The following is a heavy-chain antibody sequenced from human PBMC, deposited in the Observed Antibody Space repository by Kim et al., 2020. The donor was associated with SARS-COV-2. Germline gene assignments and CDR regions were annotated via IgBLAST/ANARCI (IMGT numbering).Heavy chain of an antibody. V-gene: IGHV1-24*01. D-gene: IGHD3-22*01. J-gene: IGHJ6*02. CDR3: ATSFAAYYDSSGYSYYYGMDV. CDR2: FDPEDGET. CDR1: GYTLTELS. Sequence: ASVKVSCKVSGYTLTELSMHWVRQAPGKGLEWMGGFDPEDGETIYAQKFQGRVTMTEDTSTDTAYMELSSLRSEDTAVYYCATSFAAYYDSSGYSYYYGMDVWGQGNTVTVSS.